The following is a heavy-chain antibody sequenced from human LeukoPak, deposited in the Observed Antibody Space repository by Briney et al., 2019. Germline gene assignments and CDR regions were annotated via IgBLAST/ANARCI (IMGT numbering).Heavy chain of an antibody. Sequence: PGGSLRLSCAASGFTFSSYSMNRVRQAPGKGLEWVSSISSSSSYIYYADSVKGRFTISRDNAKNSLYLQMNSLRAGDTAVYYCARGPIHDYGDYGAFDIWGQGTMVTVSS. CDR1: GFTFSSYS. CDR2: ISSSSSYI. V-gene: IGHV3-21*01. J-gene: IGHJ3*02. D-gene: IGHD4-17*01. CDR3: ARGPIHDYGDYGAFDI.